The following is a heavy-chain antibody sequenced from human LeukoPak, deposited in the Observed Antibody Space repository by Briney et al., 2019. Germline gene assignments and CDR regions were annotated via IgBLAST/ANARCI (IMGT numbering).Heavy chain of an antibody. CDR1: GGSISSSSYY. CDR2: FYYSGST. CDR3: ARTIVVVVAATIDY. Sequence: SVTLSLTCTVSGGSISSSSYYWGWIRQPPGKGLEWIGSFYYSGSTYYNPSLKSRVTISVDTSKNQFSLRLSSVTAADTAVYYCARTIVVVVAATIDYWGQGTLVTVSS. D-gene: IGHD2-15*01. J-gene: IGHJ4*02. V-gene: IGHV4-39*01.